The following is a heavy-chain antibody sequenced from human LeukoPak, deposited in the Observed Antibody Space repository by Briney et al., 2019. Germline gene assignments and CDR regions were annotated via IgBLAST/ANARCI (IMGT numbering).Heavy chain of an antibody. CDR3: ARDRPGVAATLDYYYMDV. Sequence: GASVKVSCKASGYTFTDYYMHWVRQAPGQGLEWMGWINPNSGGTNYAQKFQGRVTITADESTSTAYMELSSLRSEDTAVYYCARDRPGVAATLDYYYMDVWGKGTTVTISS. CDR1: GYTFTDYY. D-gene: IGHD2-15*01. CDR2: INPNSGGT. J-gene: IGHJ6*03. V-gene: IGHV1-2*02.